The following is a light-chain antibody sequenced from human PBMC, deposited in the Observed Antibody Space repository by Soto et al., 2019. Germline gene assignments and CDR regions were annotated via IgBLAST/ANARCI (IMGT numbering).Light chain of an antibody. CDR3: QQYDNLPLT. Sequence: QLTQSPSSLSASIRYSVTITCRASQGSINYLAWYQQKPGKAPRLLIYDASNLERGVPSRFSGSGYGTDFTFTISSLQPEDIATYYCQQYDNLPLTFGGGTKVDIK. CDR2: DAS. V-gene: IGKV1-33*01. CDR1: QGSINY. J-gene: IGKJ4*01.